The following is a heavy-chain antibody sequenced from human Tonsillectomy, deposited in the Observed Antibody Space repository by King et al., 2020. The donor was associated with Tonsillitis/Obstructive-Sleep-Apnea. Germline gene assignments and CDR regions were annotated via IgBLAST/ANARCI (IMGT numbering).Heavy chain of an antibody. CDR1: GLTVSNNY. V-gene: IGHV3-53*04. CDR2: IYSGGST. D-gene: IGHD1-20*01. J-gene: IGHJ4*02. CDR3: ARDLTGTPGY. Sequence: VQLVESGGGLVQPGGSLRLSCAASGLTVSNNYMTGVRQAPGKGLEWVSVIYSGGSTSYADSVKGRFTISRHNSKNTLYLQMNSLRTEDTAVYYCARDLTGTPGYWGQGTLVTVSS.